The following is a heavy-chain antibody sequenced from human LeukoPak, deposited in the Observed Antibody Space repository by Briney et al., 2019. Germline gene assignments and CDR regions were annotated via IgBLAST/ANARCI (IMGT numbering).Heavy chain of an antibody. CDR3: ARQSDYDIDTSHYMDV. Sequence: SETLSLTCTVSGGSISGYLWTWIRQPPGKGLKWIGYVYDNGDTKYHPSLTGRVSISVDVSKNQFSLKLTSVLAADTADYFCARQSDYDIDTSHYMDVWGKGTTVTVSS. CDR1: GGSISGYL. J-gene: IGHJ6*03. CDR2: VYDNGDT. V-gene: IGHV4-59*01. D-gene: IGHD3-22*01.